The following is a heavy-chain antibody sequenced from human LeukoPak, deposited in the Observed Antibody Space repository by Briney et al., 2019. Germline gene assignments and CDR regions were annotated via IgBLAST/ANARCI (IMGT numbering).Heavy chain of an antibody. CDR2: ISAYNGNT. Sequence: AASVKVSCKASGYTFTSYGISWVRQAPGQGLEWMGWISAYNGNTNYAQKLQDRVTMTTDTSTSTAYMELRSLRSDDTAVYYCARAYCSSTSCYIYYYYGMDVWGQGTTVTVSS. D-gene: IGHD2-2*02. CDR3: ARAYCSSTSCYIYYYYGMDV. CDR1: GYTFTSYG. J-gene: IGHJ6*02. V-gene: IGHV1-18*01.